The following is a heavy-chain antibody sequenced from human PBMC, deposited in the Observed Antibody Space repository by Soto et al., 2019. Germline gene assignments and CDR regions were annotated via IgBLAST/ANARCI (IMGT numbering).Heavy chain of an antibody. Sequence: SETLSLTCTVSGGSISSSSYYWDWIRQPPGKGLEWIGSIYYSGSTYYNPSLKSRVTISVDTSKNQFSLKLSSVTAADTAVYYCARHEKVVPVDYWGQGTLVTVSS. CDR2: IYYSGST. CDR3: ARHEKVVPVDY. J-gene: IGHJ4*02. D-gene: IGHD6-6*01. V-gene: IGHV4-39*01. CDR1: GGSISSSSYY.